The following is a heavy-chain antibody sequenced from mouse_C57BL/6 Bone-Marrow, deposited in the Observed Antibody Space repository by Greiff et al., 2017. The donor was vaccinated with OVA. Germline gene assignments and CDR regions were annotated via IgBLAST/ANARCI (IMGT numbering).Heavy chain of an antibody. CDR1: GYTFTSYW. V-gene: IGHV1-69*01. D-gene: IGHD1-1*01. Sequence: VQLQQPGAELVMPGASVKLSCKASGYTFTSYWMHWVKQRPGQGLEWIGEIDPSDSYTNYNQKFKGKSTLTVDQSSSTAYMQLSSLTSEDSAVYYCARKGSISGDYWGQGTTLTVSS. J-gene: IGHJ2*01. CDR2: IDPSDSYT. CDR3: ARKGSISGDY.